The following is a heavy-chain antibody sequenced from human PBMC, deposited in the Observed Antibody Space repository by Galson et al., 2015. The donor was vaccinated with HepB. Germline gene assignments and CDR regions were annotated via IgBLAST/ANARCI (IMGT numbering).Heavy chain of an antibody. J-gene: IGHJ3*02. V-gene: IGHV3-30*18. CDR3: TKGIRDNYEAGTYDGFQI. D-gene: IGHD3-22*01. CDR1: GFTFSTYG. CDR2: ISFDGKNI. Sequence: SLRLSCAASGFTFSTYGMHWVRQASGKGLEWVAVISFDGKNIQYADSVKGRFTISRDNPKNTLSLQMNSLEVDDTAVYYCTKGIRDNYEAGTYDGFQIWGQGTMVTVSS.